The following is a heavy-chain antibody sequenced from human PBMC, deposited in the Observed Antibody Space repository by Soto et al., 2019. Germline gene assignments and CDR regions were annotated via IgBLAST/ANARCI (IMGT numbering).Heavy chain of an antibody. Sequence: PSETLSLTCAVSSGSISSSNWWSWVRQPPGKGLEWIGEIYHSGSTNYNPSLKSRVTISVDKSKNQFSLKLSSVTAADTAVYYCARLPYYDFPTTNEYFQHWGQGTLVTVSS. V-gene: IGHV4-4*02. CDR3: ARLPYYDFPTTNEYFQH. CDR2: IYHSGST. J-gene: IGHJ1*01. D-gene: IGHD3-3*01. CDR1: SGSISSSNW.